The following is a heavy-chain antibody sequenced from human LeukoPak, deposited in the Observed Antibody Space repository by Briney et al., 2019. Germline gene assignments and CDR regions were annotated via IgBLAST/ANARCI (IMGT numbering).Heavy chain of an antibody. CDR2: ISSNGGST. Sequence: PGGSLRLSCAASRFTFSSYAMHWVRQAPGKGLEYVSAISSNGGSTYYANSVKGRFTISRDNSKNTLYLQMGSLRAEDMAVYYCARGSGYSSSSGIDYWGQGTLVTVSS. V-gene: IGHV3-64*01. CDR1: RFTFSSYA. J-gene: IGHJ4*02. CDR3: ARGSGYSSSSGIDY. D-gene: IGHD6-6*01.